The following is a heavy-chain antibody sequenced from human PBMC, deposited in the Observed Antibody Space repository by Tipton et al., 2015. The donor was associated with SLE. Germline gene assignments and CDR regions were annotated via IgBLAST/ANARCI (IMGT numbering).Heavy chain of an antibody. CDR1: GGSISSYY. CDR2: IYTSGST. CDR3: ARGLDGFEVVRAFDI. V-gene: IGHV4-4*07. Sequence: TLSLTCTVSGGSISSYYWSWIRQPAGKGLEWIGRIYTSGSTNYNPSLKSRVTMSVDTSKNQFSLKLSSVTAADTAVYYCARGLDGFEVVRAFDIWGQGTMVTVSS. D-gene: IGHD3-3*01. J-gene: IGHJ3*02.